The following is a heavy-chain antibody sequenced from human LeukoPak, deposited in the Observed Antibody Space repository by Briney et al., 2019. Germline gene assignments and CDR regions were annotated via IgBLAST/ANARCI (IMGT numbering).Heavy chain of an antibody. D-gene: IGHD3-9*01. CDR1: GYTFTRYY. V-gene: IGHV1-2*02. Sequence: ASVKVSCKPSGYTFTRYYMHLVRQPPGQGLEGVGWINPNSGGTNYAQKLQVRVTMTRDTSISTAYMELNRLRSEDTAVYYCARSIWGALTGYPFDYWGQGTLVTVSS. J-gene: IGHJ4*02. CDR2: INPNSGGT. CDR3: ARSIWGALTGYPFDY.